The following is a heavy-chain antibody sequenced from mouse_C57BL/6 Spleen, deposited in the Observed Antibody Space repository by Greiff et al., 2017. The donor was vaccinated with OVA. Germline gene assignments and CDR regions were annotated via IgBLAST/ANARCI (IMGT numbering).Heavy chain of an antibody. D-gene: IGHD1-1*01. Sequence: VQLQQSGAELVRPGASVKLSCTASGFNIKDYYMHWVKQRPEQGLEWIGRIDPEDGDTEYAPQLPGKATMTADTSTNTADLQLSSLTSEDTAVYYCTTYYYGSSLFAYWGQGTLVTVSA. V-gene: IGHV14-1*01. CDR1: GFNIKDYY. J-gene: IGHJ3*01. CDR2: IDPEDGDT. CDR3: TTYYYGSSLFAY.